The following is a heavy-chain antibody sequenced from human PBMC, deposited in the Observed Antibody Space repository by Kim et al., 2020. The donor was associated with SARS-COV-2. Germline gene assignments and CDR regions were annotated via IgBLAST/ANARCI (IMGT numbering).Heavy chain of an antibody. D-gene: IGHD6-13*01. Sequence: ASVKVSCKPSGYTFTSYAMNWVRQAPGQGLEWMGWINTNTGNPTYAQGFTGRFVFSLDTSVSTAYLQISSLKAEDTAVYYCARVQRQTGYRGIAAAVNGLGLWGQGTLVTVSS. V-gene: IGHV7-4-1*02. CDR1: GYTFTSYA. CDR3: ARVQRQTGYRGIAAAVNGLGL. J-gene: IGHJ4*02. CDR2: INTNTGNP.